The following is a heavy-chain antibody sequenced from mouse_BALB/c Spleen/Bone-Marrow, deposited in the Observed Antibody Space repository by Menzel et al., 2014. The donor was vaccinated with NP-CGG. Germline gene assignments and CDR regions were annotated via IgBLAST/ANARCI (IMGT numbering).Heavy chain of an antibody. D-gene: IGHD2-10*02. J-gene: IGHJ4*01. CDR1: VFSLTTYG. CDR2: IWSDGNT. CDR3: ARNPYGNYAMDY. Sequence: VQLVESGPGLAAPSQSLSITCTVSVFSLTTYGVHWVRQPPGKGLEWLVVIWSDGNTTYNSALKSRPSISKDNSKSQVFLKMNSLQTDDTAMYYCARNPYGNYAMDYWGQGTSVPASS. V-gene: IGHV2-6*02.